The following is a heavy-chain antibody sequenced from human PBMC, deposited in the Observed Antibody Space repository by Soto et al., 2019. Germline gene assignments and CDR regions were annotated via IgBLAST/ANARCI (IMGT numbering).Heavy chain of an antibody. D-gene: IGHD3-3*01. Sequence: EVQLEESGGGLVKPGGSLRLSCAASGFTFSSYSMNWVRQAPGKGLEWVSSISSSSSYIYYADSVKGRFTISRDNAKNSLYLQMNSLRAEDTAVYYCARDGVEGWPSRPFDYWGQGTLVTVSS. CDR3: ARDGVEGWPSRPFDY. CDR2: ISSSSSYI. J-gene: IGHJ4*02. V-gene: IGHV3-21*01. CDR1: GFTFSSYS.